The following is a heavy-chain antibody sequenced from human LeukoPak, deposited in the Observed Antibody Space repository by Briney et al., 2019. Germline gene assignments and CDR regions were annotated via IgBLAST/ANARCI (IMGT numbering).Heavy chain of an antibody. J-gene: IGHJ4*02. CDR1: GFTFSSYA. CDR3: ARGGYLGYCSSTSCPHFDY. D-gene: IGHD2-2*01. CDR2: ISSNGGST. Sequence: GGSLRLSCAASGFTFSSYAMHWVRQAPGKGLEYVSAISSNGGSTYYANSVKGRFTISRDNSKNTLYLQMGSLRAEDMAVYYCARGGYLGYCSSTSCPHFDYWGQGTLVTVSS. V-gene: IGHV3-64*01.